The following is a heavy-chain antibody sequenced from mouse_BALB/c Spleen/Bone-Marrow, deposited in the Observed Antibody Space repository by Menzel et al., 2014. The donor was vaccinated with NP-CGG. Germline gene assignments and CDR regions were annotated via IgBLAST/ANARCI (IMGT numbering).Heavy chain of an antibody. J-gene: IGHJ1*01. CDR2: IWRGGST. CDR3: AKNQGSFYYGSSHWYFDV. CDR1: GFSLTSYG. Sequence: VKLVESGPGLVQPSQRLSITCTVSGFSLTSYGVHWVRQSPGKGLEWLGVIWRGGSTDYNAAFMSRLSITKDNSKSQVFFKMNSLQADDTAIYYCAKNQGSFYYGSSHWYFDVWGAGTTVTVSS. V-gene: IGHV2-5*01. D-gene: IGHD1-1*01.